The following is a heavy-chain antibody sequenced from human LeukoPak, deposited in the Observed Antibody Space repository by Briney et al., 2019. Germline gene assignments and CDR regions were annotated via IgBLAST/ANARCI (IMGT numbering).Heavy chain of an antibody. V-gene: IGHV3-23*01. CDR1: GFTFNDHA. J-gene: IGHJ4*02. CDR3: ARGGQNFDFWRFDY. CDR2: ISGSGGST. Sequence: GGSLRLSCAGSGFTFNDHAMSWVRQAPGKGLEWGSSISGSGGSTYYADYVKGRSTISRDNSKNVVYFEMHSLRGEDTAVYFCARGGQNFDFWRFDYWGQGTLVVVSS. D-gene: IGHD3-3*01.